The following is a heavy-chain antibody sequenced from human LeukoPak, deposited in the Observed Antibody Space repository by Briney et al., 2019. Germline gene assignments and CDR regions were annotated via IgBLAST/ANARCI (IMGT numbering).Heavy chain of an antibody. CDR3: ARGSSLYYYGSGSY. V-gene: IGHV3-20*04. CDR1: GFTFDDYG. D-gene: IGHD3-10*01. CDR2: INWNGGST. Sequence: GGSLRLSCAASGFTFDDYGMSWVRQAPGKGLEWVSGINWNGGSTGYADSVKGRFTISRDNAKNSLYLQMNSLRAEDTALYYCARGSSLYYYGSGSYWGQGTLVTVSS. J-gene: IGHJ4*02.